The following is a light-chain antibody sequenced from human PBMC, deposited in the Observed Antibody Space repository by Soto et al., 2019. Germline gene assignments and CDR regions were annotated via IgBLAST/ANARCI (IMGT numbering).Light chain of an antibody. V-gene: IGKV4-1*01. CDR2: WAS. CDR1: QSVLYSSNNKNY. CDR3: QQSYSTPPT. J-gene: IGKJ2*01. Sequence: DIVMTQSPDSLAVSLGERATINCKSSQSVLYSSNNKNYLAWYQQKPGQPPKLLIYWASTRESGVPDRFSGSGSGTEFTLTISSLQAEDVAFYYCQQSYSTPPTFGQGTKLEIK.